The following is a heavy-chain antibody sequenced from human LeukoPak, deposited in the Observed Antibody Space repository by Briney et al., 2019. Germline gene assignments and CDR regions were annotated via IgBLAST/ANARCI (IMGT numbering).Heavy chain of an antibody. Sequence: GGSLRLSCAASGFTFSSYSMNWVRQAPRKGLEWISTISSSSTYIYYADSVKGRFTISRDNAKNSLYLQMNSLRAEDTAVYYCARETRKTFDYWGQGTLVTVSS. J-gene: IGHJ4*02. CDR1: GFTFSSYS. CDR2: ISSSSTYI. D-gene: IGHD1-14*01. CDR3: ARETRKTFDY. V-gene: IGHV3-21*01.